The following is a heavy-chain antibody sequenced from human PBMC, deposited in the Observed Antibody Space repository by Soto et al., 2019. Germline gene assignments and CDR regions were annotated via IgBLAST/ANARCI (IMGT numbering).Heavy chain of an antibody. Sequence: NPSETLSLTCTVSGYSISSGYYWSWIRQTPGKGLEWIGSISHSGTSFYNPSLRSRVTISMDTSNNHFSLKLNSLTATDTAVYYCARASGGHSGRGHWSDPWGQGTLVTVSS. J-gene: IGHJ5*02. V-gene: IGHV4-38-2*02. CDR3: ARASGGHSGRGHWSDP. CDR2: ISHSGTS. CDR1: GYSISSGYY. D-gene: IGHD2-21*02.